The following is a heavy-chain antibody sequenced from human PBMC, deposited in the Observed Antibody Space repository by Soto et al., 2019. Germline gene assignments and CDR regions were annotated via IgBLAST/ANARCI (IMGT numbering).Heavy chain of an antibody. Sequence: PGGSLRLSCAASGFTFSTYGMHWVRQAPGKGLEWVAVISYDGSNKYYADSVKGRFTISRDNSKNTLYLQVNSLSAEDTAVYYCAKGSLYYYYVDVWGKGTTVTVSS. J-gene: IGHJ6*03. CDR3: AKGSLYYYYVDV. CDR2: ISYDGSNK. CDR1: GFTFSTYG. D-gene: IGHD3-10*01. V-gene: IGHV3-30*18.